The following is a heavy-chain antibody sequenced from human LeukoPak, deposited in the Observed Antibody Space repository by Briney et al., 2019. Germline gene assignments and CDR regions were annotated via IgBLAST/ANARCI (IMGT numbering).Heavy chain of an antibody. V-gene: IGHV4-31*03. CDR3: ARDGAPPYYDGSGYIN. CDR1: GGSISSGGYY. J-gene: IGHJ4*02. CDR2: IYYSGST. D-gene: IGHD3-22*01. Sequence: SQTLSLTCTVSGGSISSGGYYWSWIRQHPGKGLEWIGYIYYSGSTYYNPSLKSRVTISVDTSKNQFSLKLSSVTAADTAVYYCARDGAPPYYDGSGYINWGQGTLVTVSS.